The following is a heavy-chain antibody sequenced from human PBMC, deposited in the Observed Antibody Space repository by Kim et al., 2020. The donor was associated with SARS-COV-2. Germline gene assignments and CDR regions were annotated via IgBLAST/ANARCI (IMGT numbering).Heavy chain of an antibody. CDR1: GFTFSSYE. J-gene: IGHJ3*02. CDR2: ISSSGYNI. CDR3: VRDGGEFSGAPTEDAFDI. V-gene: IGHV3-48*03. Sequence: GGSLRLSCAASGFTFSSYEMSWVRQAPGKGLEWVSYISSSGYNIYYADSVKGRFPIARDNAKHSLYMQLNSLRAEDTAVYYCVRDGGEFSGAPTEDAFDIWGQGTMVTVSS. D-gene: IGHD2-21*01.